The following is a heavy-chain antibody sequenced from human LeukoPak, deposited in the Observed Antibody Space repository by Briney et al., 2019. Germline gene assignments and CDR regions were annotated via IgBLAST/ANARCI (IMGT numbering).Heavy chain of an antibody. CDR1: GFTFSSYA. Sequence: GSLRLSCAASGFTFSSYAMSWVRQAPGKGLEWVSAISGSGGSTYYADSVKGRFTISRDNSKNALYLQMNSLRAEDTAVYYCAKLGWAAAGIVSRFDYWGQGTLVTVSS. CDR3: AKLGWAAAGIVSRFDY. CDR2: ISGSGGST. D-gene: IGHD6-13*01. J-gene: IGHJ4*02. V-gene: IGHV3-23*01.